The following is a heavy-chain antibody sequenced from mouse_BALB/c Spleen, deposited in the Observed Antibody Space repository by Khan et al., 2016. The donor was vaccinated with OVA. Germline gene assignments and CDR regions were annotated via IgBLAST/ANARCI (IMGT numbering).Heavy chain of an antibody. Sequence: VQLKQSGPELKKPGETVKISCKASGYTFTDYSMYWVKQAPGKGLKWMGWINTETGEPTYADDFKGRFAFSLETSASTAYLQINNLKNEDTATYFCARNDYYGGSWFAYWGQGTLVTVSA. CDR3: ARNDYYGGSWFAY. CDR2: INTETGEP. CDR1: GYTFTDYS. V-gene: IGHV9-2-1*01. D-gene: IGHD1-1*02. J-gene: IGHJ3*01.